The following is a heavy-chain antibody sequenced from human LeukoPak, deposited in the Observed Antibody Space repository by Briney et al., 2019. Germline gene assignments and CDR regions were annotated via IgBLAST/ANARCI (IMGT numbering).Heavy chain of an antibody. CDR1: GGSISSSSYY. D-gene: IGHD1-1*01. Sequence: SETLSLTCTVSGGSISSSSYYWGWIRQPPGKGLEWIGSIYYSGSTYYNPSLKSRVTISVDTSKNQFSLKLSSVTAADTAVYYCARYNWDYFDYWGQGTLVTVSS. V-gene: IGHV4-39*01. J-gene: IGHJ4*02. CDR2: IYYSGST. CDR3: ARYNWDYFDY.